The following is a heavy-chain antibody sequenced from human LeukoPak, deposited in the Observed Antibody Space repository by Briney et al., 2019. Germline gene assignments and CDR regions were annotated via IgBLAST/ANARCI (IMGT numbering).Heavy chain of an antibody. D-gene: IGHD3-22*01. CDR1: GFTFGSYT. J-gene: IGHJ4*02. Sequence: PGGSLRLSCAASGFTFGSYTLNWVRQAPGKGLEWLSSISSGSSYIYYADSVKGQFTISRDNSKNTLYLQMNSLRAEDTAVYYCAQDLTVRDNSGHLNYFDYWGQGTLVTVSS. CDR2: ISSGSSYI. V-gene: IGHV3-23*01. CDR3: AQDLTVRDNSGHLNYFDY.